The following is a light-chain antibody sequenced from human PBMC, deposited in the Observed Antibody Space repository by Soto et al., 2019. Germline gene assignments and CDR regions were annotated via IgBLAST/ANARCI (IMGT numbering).Light chain of an antibody. Sequence: DIQMIQSPSSLSASVGDRVTITCRASQGIRNDLLGWYQQKPGKAPKCLIYVVSSLQSGVPSRFSGSGSGTEFTLTISSLQPEDFATYYCLQHDTYPLTFGQGTKVEIK. CDR2: VVS. J-gene: IGKJ1*01. CDR1: QGIRND. CDR3: LQHDTYPLT. V-gene: IGKV1-17*01.